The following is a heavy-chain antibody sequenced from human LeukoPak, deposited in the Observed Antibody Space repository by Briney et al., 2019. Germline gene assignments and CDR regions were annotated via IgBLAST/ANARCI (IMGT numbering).Heavy chain of an antibody. D-gene: IGHD5-24*01. V-gene: IGHV4-59*01. CDR2: IYYSGST. Sequence: SETLSLTCTVSGGSISSYYWSWIRQPPGKGLEWIGYIYYSGSTNYNPSLKSRVTISVDTSKNQFSLKLSSVTAADTAVYYCARATEEMATNYFDYWGQGTLVTVSS. CDR3: ARATEEMATNYFDY. J-gene: IGHJ4*02. CDR1: GGSISSYY.